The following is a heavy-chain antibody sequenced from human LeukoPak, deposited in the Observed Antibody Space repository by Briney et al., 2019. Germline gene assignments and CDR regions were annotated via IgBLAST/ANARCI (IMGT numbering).Heavy chain of an antibody. V-gene: IGHV3-30*18. J-gene: IGHJ4*02. CDR3: AKDYNQSGYSGYDYYFDY. Sequence: PGGSLRLSCAASGFTFSSYGMHWVRQAPGKGLEWVAVISYDGSNKYYADSVKGRFTISRDNSKNTLYLQMNSLRAEDTAVYYCAKDYNQSGYSGYDYYFDYWGQGTLVTVSS. CDR2: ISYDGSNK. D-gene: IGHD5-12*01. CDR1: GFTFSSYG.